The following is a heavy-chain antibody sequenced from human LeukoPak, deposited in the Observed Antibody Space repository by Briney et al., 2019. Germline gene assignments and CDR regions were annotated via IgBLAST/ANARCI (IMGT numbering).Heavy chain of an antibody. Sequence: SETLSLTCTVSGGSISSYYWSWIRQPPGQGLEWMGYIYYSGSTNYNPSLKSRVTISVDTSKNQFSLKLSSVTAADTAVYYCARVGMYDSSGYYSIGLNYWGQGTLVTVSS. CDR2: IYYSGST. CDR1: GGSISSYY. V-gene: IGHV4-59*01. CDR3: ARVGMYDSSGYYSIGLNY. D-gene: IGHD3-22*01. J-gene: IGHJ4*02.